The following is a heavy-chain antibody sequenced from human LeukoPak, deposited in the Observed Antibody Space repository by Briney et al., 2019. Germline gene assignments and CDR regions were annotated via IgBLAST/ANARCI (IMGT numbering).Heavy chain of an antibody. V-gene: IGHV3-23*01. CDR3: AKPATVTTSGYYFDY. CDR2: ISGSGGST. Sequence: PGGSLRLSCAASGFTFSSYAMSWVRQAPGNGLEWVSAISGSGGSTYYADSVKGRFTISRDNSKNTLYLQMNSLRAEDTAVYYCAKPATVTTSGYYFDYWGQGTLVTVSS. D-gene: IGHD4-17*01. CDR1: GFTFSSYA. J-gene: IGHJ4*02.